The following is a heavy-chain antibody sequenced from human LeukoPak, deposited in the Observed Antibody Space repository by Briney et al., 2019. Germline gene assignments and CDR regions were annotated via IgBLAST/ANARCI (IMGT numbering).Heavy chain of an antibody. CDR1: GFTISSYA. J-gene: IGHJ4*02. Sequence: GSLRLSCAASGFTISSYAMSWVRQAPGKGLEWVSAISGSGDSTYYADSVKGRFTISRDNSKNTLYLQMNSLRAEDTAVYYCAKDQYYDSSGQPLYYFDYWGQGTLVTVSS. CDR3: AKDQYYDSSGQPLYYFDY. D-gene: IGHD3-22*01. V-gene: IGHV3-23*01. CDR2: ISGSGDST.